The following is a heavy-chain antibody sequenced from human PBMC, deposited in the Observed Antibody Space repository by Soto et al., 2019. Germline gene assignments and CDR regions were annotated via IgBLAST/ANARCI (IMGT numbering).Heavy chain of an antibody. V-gene: IGHV3-30*18. CDR2: ISYDGSNK. CDR3: AKPTGTTPYYFDY. CDR1: GFTFSSYG. Sequence: GGSLRLSCAASGFTFSSYGMHWVRQVPGKGLEWVAVISYDGSNKYYADSVKGRFTISRDNSKNTLYLQMNSLRAEDTAVYYCAKPTGTTPYYFDYWGQGTLVTVSS. J-gene: IGHJ4*02. D-gene: IGHD1-7*01.